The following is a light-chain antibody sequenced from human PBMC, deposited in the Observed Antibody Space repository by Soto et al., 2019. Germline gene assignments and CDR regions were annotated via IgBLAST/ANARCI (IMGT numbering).Light chain of an antibody. V-gene: IGKV3-20*01. CDR3: QQYGNMPIT. CDR1: QSVSNIY. J-gene: IGKJ5*01. Sequence: EIVLTQSPGTLSLSPGERATLSCRDSQSVSNIYLGWFQQKPGQAPRVLIYGISNRATGIPDSFSGSGSGTDFTLTISRLEPEDFAVYYCQQYGNMPITFGQGTRLEIK. CDR2: GIS.